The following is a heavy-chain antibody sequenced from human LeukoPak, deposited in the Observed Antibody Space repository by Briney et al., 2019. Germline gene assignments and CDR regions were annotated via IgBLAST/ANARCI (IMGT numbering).Heavy chain of an antibody. CDR1: GYTFINNW. Sequence: SVKVSCKASGYTFINNWMHWVRQDPGQGLEWMGGIIPVLSTANYAQKFQDRVTITADESTSTTYMELSSLKSEDTAVYYCATTGGDIYYYYMDVWGKGTTVTISS. CDR2: IIPVLSTA. V-gene: IGHV1-69*13. CDR3: ATTGGDIYYYYMDV. J-gene: IGHJ6*03. D-gene: IGHD3-16*01.